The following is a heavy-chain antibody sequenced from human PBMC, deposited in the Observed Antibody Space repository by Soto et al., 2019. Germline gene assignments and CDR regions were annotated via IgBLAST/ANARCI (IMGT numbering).Heavy chain of an antibody. Sequence: QVQLVESGGGVVQPGRSLRLSCAASGFTFSSYGMHWVRQAPGKGLEWVAVIWYDGSNKYYADSVKGRFTISRDNSKNTLYLQMNSLRAEDTAVYYCARDRDIVATITHYYYYMDVWGKGTTVTVSS. V-gene: IGHV3-33*01. CDR1: GFTFSSYG. CDR2: IWYDGSNK. J-gene: IGHJ6*03. D-gene: IGHD5-12*01. CDR3: ARDRDIVATITHYYYYMDV.